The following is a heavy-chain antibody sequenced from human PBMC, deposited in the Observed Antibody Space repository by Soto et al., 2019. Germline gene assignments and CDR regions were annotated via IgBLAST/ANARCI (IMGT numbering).Heavy chain of an antibody. CDR3: ARLGYYDFWSGYYHGMDV. CDR2: IYPGDSDT. V-gene: IGHV5-51*01. CDR1: GYSFTSYW. D-gene: IGHD3-3*01. J-gene: IGHJ6*02. Sequence: PGESLKISCKGSGYSFTSYWIGWVRQMPGKGLERMGIIYPGDSDTRYSPSFQGQVTISADKSISTAYLQWSSLKASDTAMYYCARLGYYDFWSGYYHGMDVWGQGTTVTVSS.